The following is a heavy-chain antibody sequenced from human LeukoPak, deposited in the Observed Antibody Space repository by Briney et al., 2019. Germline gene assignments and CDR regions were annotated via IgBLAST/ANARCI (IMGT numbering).Heavy chain of an antibody. Sequence: GGSLRLSCAASRITVSTNYMNWVRQAPGKGLEWVSVIYSSDKTNYADSVQGRFTISRDTSKNTVYLQMNSLRAEDTALYYCAKDHSDSMENGMDVWGQGTTVTVSS. CDR1: RITVSTNY. J-gene: IGHJ6*02. D-gene: IGHD1-1*01. CDR3: AKDHSDSMENGMDV. CDR2: IYSSDKT. V-gene: IGHV3-53*05.